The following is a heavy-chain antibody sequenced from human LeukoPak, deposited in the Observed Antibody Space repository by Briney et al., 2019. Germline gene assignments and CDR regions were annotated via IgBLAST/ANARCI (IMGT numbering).Heavy chain of an antibody. CDR2: MNPNGGNT. D-gene: IGHD6-13*01. Sequence: ASVKVSCKASGYTFTSYDINWVRQATGQGLEWMGWMNPNGGNTGYAQKFQGRVTITRNTSISTAYMELSSLRSEDTAVYYCARLIGYSSSWYDYWGQGTLVTVSS. CDR3: ARLIGYSSSWYDY. J-gene: IGHJ4*02. CDR1: GYTFTSYD. V-gene: IGHV1-8*03.